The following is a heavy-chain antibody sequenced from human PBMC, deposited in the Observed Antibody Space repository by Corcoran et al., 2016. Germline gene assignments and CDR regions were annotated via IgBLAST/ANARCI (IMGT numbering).Heavy chain of an antibody. CDR3: GRVLVVGGVTY. CDR1: GGSFSGYY. V-gene: IGHV4-34*01. Sequence: QVQLQQWGAGLLKPSETLSLTCAVYGGSFSGYYWSWIRQPPGKGLEWIGEINHSGSTNYNPSLKSRVTISVDTSKNQFSLKLSSVTAADTAVISCGRVLVVGGVTYGGQGTLSTVSP. CDR2: INHSGST. D-gene: IGHD3-3*01. J-gene: IGHJ4*02.